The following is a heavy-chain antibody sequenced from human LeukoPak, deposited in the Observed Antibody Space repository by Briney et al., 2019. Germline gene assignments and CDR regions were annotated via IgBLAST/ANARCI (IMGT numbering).Heavy chain of an antibody. J-gene: IGHJ4*02. CDR3: RAATGYLDYYYDY. D-gene: IGHD3-22*01. CDR1: RFTFSIFG. CDR2: ISSDGTNK. V-gene: IGHV3-30*03. Sequence: GGSLRLSCAASRFTFSIFGMHWFRQAPGKGLEWIAVISSDGTNKYYADSVRGRFTISRDNSKDTLYLQMSSLRIEDTAIYYCRAATGYLDYYYDYWGQGTLVTVSS.